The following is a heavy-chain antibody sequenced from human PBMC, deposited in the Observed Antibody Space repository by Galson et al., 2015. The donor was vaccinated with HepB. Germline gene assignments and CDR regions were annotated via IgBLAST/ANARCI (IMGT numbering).Heavy chain of an antibody. V-gene: IGHV4-59*08. J-gene: IGHJ4*02. D-gene: IGHD6-13*01. CDR2: VYYSGST. CDR3: AASSSWSRLSY. Sequence: TLSLTCPVSGGSISSYYCSWIRQPPGKGLEWIGYVYYSGSTNYNPSLKSRVTISVDTSKNQVSLKLRSVTAADTAVYYCAASSSWSRLSYWGQGTLVTVSS. CDR1: GGSISSYY.